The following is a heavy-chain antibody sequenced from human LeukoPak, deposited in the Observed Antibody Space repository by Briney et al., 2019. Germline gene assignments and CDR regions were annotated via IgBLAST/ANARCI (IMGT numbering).Heavy chain of an antibody. Sequence: ASVKVSCKASGYTFTSYGISWVRQAPGQGLERMGWISAYNGNTNYAQKLQGRVTMTTDTSTSTAYMELRSLRSDDTAVYYCARGGPLAAAGTWTTTTLDYWGQGTLVTVSS. CDR1: GYTFTSYG. D-gene: IGHD6-13*01. CDR2: ISAYNGNT. V-gene: IGHV1-18*01. J-gene: IGHJ4*02. CDR3: ARGGPLAAAGTWTTTTLDY.